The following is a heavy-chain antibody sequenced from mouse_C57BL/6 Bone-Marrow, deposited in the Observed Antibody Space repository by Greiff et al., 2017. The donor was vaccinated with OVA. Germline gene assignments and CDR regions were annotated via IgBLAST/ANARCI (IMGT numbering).Heavy chain of an antibody. V-gene: IGHV1-4*01. J-gene: IGHJ3*01. D-gene: IGHD2-5*01. CDR2: INPSSGYT. CDR1: GYTFTSYT. Sequence: VMLVESGAELARPGASVKMSCKASGYTFTSYTMHWVKQRPGQGLEWIGYINPSSGYTKYNQKFKDKATLTADKSSSTAYMQLSSLTSEDSAVYYCANYYSNYLFAYWGQGTLVTVSA. CDR3: ANYYSNYLFAY.